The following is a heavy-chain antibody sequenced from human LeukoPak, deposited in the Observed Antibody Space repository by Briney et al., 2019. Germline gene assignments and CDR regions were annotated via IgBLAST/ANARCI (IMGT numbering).Heavy chain of an antibody. CDR1: GGSISSSSYY. V-gene: IGHV4-39*01. CDR2: IYYSGST. CDR3: ATSRDYVLPA. J-gene: IGHJ5*02. D-gene: IGHD4-17*01. Sequence: PSETLSLTCTVSGGSISSSSYYWGWIRQPPGKGLEWIGSIYYSGSTYYNPSLKSRVTISVDTSKNQFSLKLSSVTPADTAVYYCATSRDYVLPAWGQGTLVTVSS.